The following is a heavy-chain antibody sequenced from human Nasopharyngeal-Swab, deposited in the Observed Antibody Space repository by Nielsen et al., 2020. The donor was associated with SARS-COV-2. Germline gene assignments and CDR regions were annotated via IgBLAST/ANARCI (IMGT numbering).Heavy chain of an antibody. CDR2: ISGSGGST. CDR3: AKDLGYCSSTSCAAGSFDY. CDR1: GFTFSSYA. J-gene: IGHJ4*02. V-gene: IGHV3-23*01. D-gene: IGHD2-2*01. Sequence: GGSLRLSCAASGFTFSSYAMSWVRQAPGKGLEWVSAISGSGGSTYYADSVKGRFTISRDNSKNTLYLQMNSLRAEDTAVYYCAKDLGYCSSTSCAAGSFDYWGQGTLVTVSS.